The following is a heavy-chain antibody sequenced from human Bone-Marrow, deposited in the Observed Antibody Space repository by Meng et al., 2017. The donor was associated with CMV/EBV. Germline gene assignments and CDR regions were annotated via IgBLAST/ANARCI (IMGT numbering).Heavy chain of an antibody. V-gene: IGHV4-59*12. CDR2: IYYSGST. Sequence: SETLSLTCTVSGGSISSYYWSWIRQPPGKGLEWIGYIYYSGSTNYNPSLKSRVTISVDTSKNQFSLKLSSVTAADTAVYYCARGRTYYGFYYYYGMDVWGQGPTVTGSS. CDR1: GGSISSYY. J-gene: IGHJ6*02. CDR3: ARGRTYYGFYYYYGMDV. D-gene: IGHD3-10*01.